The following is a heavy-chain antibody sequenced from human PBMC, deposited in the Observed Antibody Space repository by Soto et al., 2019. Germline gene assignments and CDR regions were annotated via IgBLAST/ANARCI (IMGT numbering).Heavy chain of an antibody. Sequence: SETLSLTCTVSGGSISSGSYSWGWIRQPPGKGLEWIGTIYYSGSTDYNPSLKSRVTMSVDTSKKQFSLKLSSVTAADTAVYYCAGEYYFYMDVWGKGTTVTVSS. D-gene: IGHD3-10*01. J-gene: IGHJ6*03. CDR3: AGEYYFYMDV. V-gene: IGHV4-39*01. CDR2: IYYSGST. CDR1: GGSISSGSYS.